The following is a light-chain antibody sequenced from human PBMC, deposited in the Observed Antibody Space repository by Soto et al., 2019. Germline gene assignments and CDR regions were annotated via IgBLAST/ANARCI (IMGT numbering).Light chain of an antibody. CDR1: QSVSSR. V-gene: IGKV3-20*01. J-gene: IGKJ5*01. CDR2: GAS. CDR3: QQYAGSLIP. Sequence: TKSLGAVSLYTEERATLSCRASQSVSSRLAWYQHKPGQAPRLLISGASSRATGIPDRFSGSGSGTDFTLTISRLEPEDFALYNCQQYAGSLIPFGQRARLEI.